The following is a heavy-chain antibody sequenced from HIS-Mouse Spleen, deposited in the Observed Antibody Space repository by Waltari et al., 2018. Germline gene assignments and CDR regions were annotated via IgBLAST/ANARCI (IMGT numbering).Heavy chain of an antibody. CDR3: ARIAEGYSSGWYAFDY. J-gene: IGHJ4*02. CDR2: IDWDDDK. Sequence: QVTLRESGPALVKPTQTLTLTCTFSGFSLSTSGMCVSWIRQPPGKALEGLARIDWDDDKYYSTSLKSRLTISKDTSKNQVVRTMTNMDPVDTATYYCARIAEGYSSGWYAFDYWGQGTLVTVSS. CDR1: GFSLSTSGMC. D-gene: IGHD6-19*01. V-gene: IGHV2-70*15.